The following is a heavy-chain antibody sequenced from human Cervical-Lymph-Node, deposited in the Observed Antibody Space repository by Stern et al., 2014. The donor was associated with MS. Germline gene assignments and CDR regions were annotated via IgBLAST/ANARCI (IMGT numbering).Heavy chain of an antibody. J-gene: IGHJ5*02. Sequence: QVQLAESGAEVTKPWSTVYVSCKASGGTFSKFACSWVRQAPGQGLELMGGGFPVFGTPTYAQEFRGRVTITADVSTSTVYMELSSLRSDDTAVYYCALSSETSDRWDSLGYDLWGQGTLVTVSS. CDR1: GGTFSKFA. CDR2: GFPVFGTP. CDR3: ALSSETSDRWDSLGYDL. D-gene: IGHD1-14*01. V-gene: IGHV1-69*01.